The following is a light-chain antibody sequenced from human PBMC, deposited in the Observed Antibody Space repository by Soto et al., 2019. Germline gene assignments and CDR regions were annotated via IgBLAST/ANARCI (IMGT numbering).Light chain of an antibody. CDR1: QSVSSSY. V-gene: IGKV3-20*01. CDR2: GAS. Sequence: EIVLTQSPGTLSLSPGERATPSCRASQSVSSSYLAWYQQKPGQAPRLLIYGASSRATGIPDRFSGSGSGTDFTLTISRLEPEDFGTYYCQQVNNYPLTFGGGTKVDIK. J-gene: IGKJ4*01. CDR3: QQVNNYPLT.